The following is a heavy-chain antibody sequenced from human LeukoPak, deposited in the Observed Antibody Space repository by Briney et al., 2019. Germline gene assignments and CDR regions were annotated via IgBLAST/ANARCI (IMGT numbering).Heavy chain of an antibody. Sequence: PGGSLTLSCAASGLTFSTYSMSCVRQAPGKGPEWLSYISTSSITKYYADSVKGRFTISRDDAKNSLSLQMNSLSAEDTAVYYCAKEMGFCTGGSCYRWFDSWGQGTLVTVSS. CDR3: AKEMGFCTGGSCYRWFDS. CDR1: GLTFSTYS. CDR2: ISTSSITK. J-gene: IGHJ5*01. V-gene: IGHV3-48*01. D-gene: IGHD2-15*01.